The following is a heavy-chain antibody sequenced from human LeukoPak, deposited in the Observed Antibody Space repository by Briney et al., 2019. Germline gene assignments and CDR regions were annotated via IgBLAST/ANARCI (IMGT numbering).Heavy chain of an antibody. D-gene: IGHD3-3*01. CDR1: GFTFSSYG. Sequence: GGSLRLSCAASGFTFSSYGMHWVRQAPGKGLEWVAVIWYDGSNKYYADSVKGRFTLSRDNSKNTLYLQMNSLRAEDTAVYYCARPSTIFGVVNDAFDIWGQGTMVTVSS. V-gene: IGHV3-33*01. CDR3: ARPSTIFGVVNDAFDI. J-gene: IGHJ3*02. CDR2: IWYDGSNK.